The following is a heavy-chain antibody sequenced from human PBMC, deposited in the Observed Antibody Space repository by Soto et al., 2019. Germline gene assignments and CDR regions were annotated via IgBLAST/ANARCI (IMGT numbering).Heavy chain of an antibody. CDR1: GASISGSYYY. CDR3: ATSQKGYNWNYFDH. CDR2: VFYTGFT. D-gene: IGHD1-20*01. J-gene: IGHJ4*02. V-gene: IGHV4-39*01. Sequence: QLQLQESGPGLVKPSETLSLTCAVSGASISGSYYYWAWLRQSPGKGPEWIGSVFYTGFTSYNPSLESRVSVSVDTSKRQFSLKLSAVTAADTAVYYCATSQKGYNWNYFDHWGQGALVTVSS.